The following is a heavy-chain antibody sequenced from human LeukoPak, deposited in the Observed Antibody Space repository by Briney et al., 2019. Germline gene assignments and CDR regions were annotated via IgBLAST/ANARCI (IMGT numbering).Heavy chain of an antibody. Sequence: SETLSFTCTVSGGAISSDTYYWSWIRQPAGKGLEWIGRIYTSGSTNYNPSLKSRVTISLDTSKNQFSLKLSSVTAADTAVYYCARELGIWGQGTLVTVSS. V-gene: IGHV4-61*02. CDR2: IYTSGST. CDR1: GGAISSDTYY. D-gene: IGHD3-16*01. J-gene: IGHJ4*02. CDR3: ARELGI.